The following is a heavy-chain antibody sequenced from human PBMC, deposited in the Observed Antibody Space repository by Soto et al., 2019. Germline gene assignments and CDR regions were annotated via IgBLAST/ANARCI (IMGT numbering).Heavy chain of an antibody. J-gene: IGHJ5*02. CDR2: IIPIFGTA. D-gene: IGHD1-26*01. CDR3: ARDRETVQGDWFDP. V-gene: IGHV1-69*13. Sequence: GASVKVSCKASGGTFSSYAISWVRQAPGQGLEWMGGIIPIFGTANYAQKFQGRVTITADESTSTAYMELSSLRSEDTAVYYCARDRETVQGDWFDPWGQGTLVTVSS. CDR1: GGTFSSYA.